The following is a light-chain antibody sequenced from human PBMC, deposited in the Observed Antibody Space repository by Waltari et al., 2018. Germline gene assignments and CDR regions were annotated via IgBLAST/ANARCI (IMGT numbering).Light chain of an antibody. V-gene: IGKV1-5*03. CDR2: KAS. J-gene: IGKJ1*01. Sequence: DIQMTQSPSTLSASVVDRVTITCRASQSFSTWLAWYQQKPEKPPRLLIYKASTLDSGVPSRFSGSGSGSEFTLTITSLQPDDFATYFCQQYNNYPWTFGQGTKVEIK. CDR3: QQYNNYPWT. CDR1: QSFSTW.